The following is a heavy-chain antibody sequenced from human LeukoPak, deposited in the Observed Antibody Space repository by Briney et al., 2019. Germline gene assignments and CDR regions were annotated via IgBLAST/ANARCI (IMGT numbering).Heavy chain of an antibody. Sequence: GGSLRLSCAASGFTFSRHGMHWVRQTPGKGLEWVAVIWYDGSYKYNEDSVKGRFTISRDNSKNTLYLQMNSLRVEDTAVYYCAKEDCSSTRCFNTNLDSWGQGIRVTVSS. J-gene: IGHJ4*02. CDR3: AKEDCSSTRCFNTNLDS. V-gene: IGHV3-33*03. CDR2: IWYDGSYK. D-gene: IGHD2-2*01. CDR1: GFTFSRHG.